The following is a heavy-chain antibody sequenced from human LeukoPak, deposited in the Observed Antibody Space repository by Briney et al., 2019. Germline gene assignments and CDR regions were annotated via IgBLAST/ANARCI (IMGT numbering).Heavy chain of an antibody. CDR1: GYTFSRSG. D-gene: IGHD6-13*01. J-gene: IGHJ4*02. CDR3: ARGLIAAAGDY. V-gene: IGHV1-2*02. Sequence: ASVKVSCKTSGYTFSRSGTSWVRQAPGLGLEWLGWISANSGGTNYAQKFQGRVTMTRDTSISTAYMELSRLRSDDTAVYYCARGLIAAAGDYWGQGTLVTVSS. CDR2: ISANSGGT.